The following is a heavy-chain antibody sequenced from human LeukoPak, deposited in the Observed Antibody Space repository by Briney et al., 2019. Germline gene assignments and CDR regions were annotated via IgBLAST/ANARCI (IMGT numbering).Heavy chain of an antibody. J-gene: IGHJ4*02. Sequence: GGSLRLSCAASGYTFSSYAMSGARQAPGKGLEWVSAISGSGGSTYCADSVRGRFTLYRENSKITLYVKMNSLRAEDTAVYYCAKFAEYYYESSGYYDYWGQGTLVIVSS. CDR3: AKFAEYYYESSGYYDY. CDR1: GYTFSSYA. D-gene: IGHD3-22*01. V-gene: IGHV3-23*01. CDR2: ISGSGGST.